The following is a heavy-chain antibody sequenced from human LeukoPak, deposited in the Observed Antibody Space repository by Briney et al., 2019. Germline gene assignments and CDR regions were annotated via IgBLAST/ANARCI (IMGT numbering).Heavy chain of an antibody. CDR1: GYTFTSYD. CDR2: MNPNSGNT. V-gene: IGHV1-8*03. J-gene: IGHJ5*02. Sequence: ASVKVSCKASGYTFTSYDINWVRQATGQGLEWMGWMNPNSGNTGYAQKFQGRVTITRNTSISTAYMELSSLRSEDTAAYYCARGGFKDYYDSSGWGNWFDPWGQGTLVTVSS. D-gene: IGHD3-22*01. CDR3: ARGGFKDYYDSSGWGNWFDP.